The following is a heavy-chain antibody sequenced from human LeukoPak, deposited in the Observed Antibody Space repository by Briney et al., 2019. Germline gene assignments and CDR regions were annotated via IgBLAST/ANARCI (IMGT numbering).Heavy chain of an antibody. Sequence: GGSLRLSCAASGFTFSSYAMSWVRQAPGKGLEWVANIKQDGSEKYYVDSVKGRFTISRDNAKNSLYLQMNSLRAEDTAVYYCTKGPHHDPLHYFDYWGQGTLVTVSS. J-gene: IGHJ4*02. CDR1: GFTFSSYA. CDR2: IKQDGSEK. D-gene: IGHD5/OR15-5a*01. CDR3: TKGPHHDPLHYFDY. V-gene: IGHV3-7*03.